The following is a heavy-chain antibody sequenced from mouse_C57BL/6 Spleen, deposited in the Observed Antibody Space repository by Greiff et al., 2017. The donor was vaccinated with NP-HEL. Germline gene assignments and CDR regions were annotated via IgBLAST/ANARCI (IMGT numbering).Heavy chain of an antibody. D-gene: IGHD4-1*01. J-gene: IGHJ2*01. CDR2: ISSGGSYT. CDR3: ARQILGPYYFDY. V-gene: IGHV5-6*02. Sequence: DVMLVESGGDLVKPGGSLKLSCAASGFTFSSYGMSWVRQTPDKRLEWVATISSGGSYTYYPDSVKGRFTISRDNAKNTLYLQMSSLKSEDTAMYYCARQILGPYYFDYWGQGTTLTVSS. CDR1: GFTFSSYG.